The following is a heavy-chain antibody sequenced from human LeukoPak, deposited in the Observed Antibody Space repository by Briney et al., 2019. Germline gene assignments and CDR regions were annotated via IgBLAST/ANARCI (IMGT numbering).Heavy chain of an antibody. CDR1: GFTFSSYA. J-gene: IGHJ4*02. CDR2: ISGSGGST. D-gene: IGHD3-9*01. CDR3: AKEGDVLRYFDWLLANFDY. V-gene: IGHV3-23*01. Sequence: GGSLRLSCAASGFTFSSYAMSWVRQAPGEGLEWVSAISGSGGSTYYADSVKGRFTISRDNPKHTLYLQMNSLRAEDTAVYACAKEGDVLRYFDWLLANFDYWGQGTLVTVSS.